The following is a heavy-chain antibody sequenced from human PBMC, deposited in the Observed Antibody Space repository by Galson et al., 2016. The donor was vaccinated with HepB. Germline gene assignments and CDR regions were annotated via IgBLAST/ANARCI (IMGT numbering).Heavy chain of an antibody. D-gene: IGHD5-24*01. CDR2: IIPILGIT. Sequence: SVKVSCKASGGTFSSYGISWVRQAPGQGLEWMGRIIPILGITNYAQKIQGRVTITAGKSTSTAYMELSSLTSEDTAVYYCAAPRDGYNFGIVYWGQGTLVVVSS. J-gene: IGHJ4*02. V-gene: IGHV1-69*04. CDR1: GGTFSSYG. CDR3: AAPRDGYNFGIVY.